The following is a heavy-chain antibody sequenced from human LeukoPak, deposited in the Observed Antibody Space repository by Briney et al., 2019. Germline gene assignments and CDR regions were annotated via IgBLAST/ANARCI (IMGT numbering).Heavy chain of an antibody. CDR1: GYTFTGYY. J-gene: IGHJ4*02. V-gene: IGHV1-2*02. Sequence: ASVKVSCKASGYTFTGYYMHWVRQAPGQGLEWMGWINPNSGGTNYAQKFQGRVTMTRDTSTSTVYMELSSLRSEDTAVYYCARVRYSDSSVLTRKRSYYFDYWGQGTLVTVSS. CDR3: ARVRYSDSSVLTRKRSYYFDY. D-gene: IGHD3-22*01. CDR2: INPNSGGT.